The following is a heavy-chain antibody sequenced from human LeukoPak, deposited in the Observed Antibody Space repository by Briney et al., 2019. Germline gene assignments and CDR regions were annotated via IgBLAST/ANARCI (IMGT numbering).Heavy chain of an antibody. D-gene: IGHD1-26*01. Sequence: SETLSLTCTVSGGSISSSSYYWGWIRQPPGKGLEWIGGIYYSGSTYYNPSLKSRVTISVDTSKNQFSLKLSSVTAADTAVYYCARDRIVGARGADYWGQGTLVTVSS. CDR2: IYYSGST. J-gene: IGHJ4*02. CDR3: ARDRIVGARGADY. V-gene: IGHV4-39*07. CDR1: GGSISSSSYY.